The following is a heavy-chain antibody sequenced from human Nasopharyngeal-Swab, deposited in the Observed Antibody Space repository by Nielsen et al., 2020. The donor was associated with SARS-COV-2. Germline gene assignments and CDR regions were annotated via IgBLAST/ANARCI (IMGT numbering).Heavy chain of an antibody. Sequence: ASVKVSCKASGYTFTSYAMHWVRQAPGQRLEWMGWINAGNGNTKYSQKFQGRVTITRDTSASTAYMELSSLRSEDTAVYYCARDLTTTVTTTYYYYGMDVWGQGTTVTVSS. CDR1: GYTFTSYA. D-gene: IGHD4-11*01. J-gene: IGHJ6*02. CDR2: INAGNGNT. CDR3: ARDLTTTVTTTYYYYGMDV. V-gene: IGHV1-3*01.